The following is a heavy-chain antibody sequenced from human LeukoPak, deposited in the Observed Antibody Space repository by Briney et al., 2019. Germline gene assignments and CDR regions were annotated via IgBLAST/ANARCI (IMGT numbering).Heavy chain of an antibody. CDR2: IYSGGST. J-gene: IGHJ4*02. D-gene: IGHD6-19*01. V-gene: IGHV3-53*01. Sequence: GGSLRLSCAASGFTVSSNYMSWVRQAPGKGLEWVSVIYSGGSTYYADSAKGRFTISRDNSKNTMYLQMNSLRAEDTAVYYCAKAGPDGIVVGVYFDYWGQGSLVTVSS. CDR3: AKAGPDGIVVGVYFDY. CDR1: GFTVSSNY.